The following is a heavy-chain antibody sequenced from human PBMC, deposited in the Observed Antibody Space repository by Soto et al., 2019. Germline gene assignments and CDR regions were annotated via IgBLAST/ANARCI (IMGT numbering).Heavy chain of an antibody. Sequence: PGGSLSLSCAASGFTFSSYEMNWVRQAPGKGLEWVSYISSSGSTIYYADSVKGRFTISRDNAKNSLYLQMNSLRAEDTAVYYCARTAPGFGVVITPYFDYWGLGTLVTVSS. V-gene: IGHV3-48*03. J-gene: IGHJ4*02. CDR1: GFTFSSYE. D-gene: IGHD3-3*01. CDR2: ISSSGSTI. CDR3: ARTAPGFGVVITPYFDY.